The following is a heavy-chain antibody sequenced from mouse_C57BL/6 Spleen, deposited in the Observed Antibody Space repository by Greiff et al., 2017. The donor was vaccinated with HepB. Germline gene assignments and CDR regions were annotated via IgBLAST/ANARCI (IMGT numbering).Heavy chain of an antibody. CDR1: GFTFSSYG. CDR3: ARQDSTVVAEGFAY. Sequence: EVKVVESGGDLVKPGGSLKLSCAASGFTFSSYGMSWVRQTPDKRLEWVATISSGGSYTYYPDSVKGRFTISRDNAKNTLYLQMSSLKSEDTAMYYCARQDSTVVAEGFAYWGQGTLVTVSA. D-gene: IGHD1-1*01. J-gene: IGHJ3*01. V-gene: IGHV5-6*01. CDR2: ISSGGSYT.